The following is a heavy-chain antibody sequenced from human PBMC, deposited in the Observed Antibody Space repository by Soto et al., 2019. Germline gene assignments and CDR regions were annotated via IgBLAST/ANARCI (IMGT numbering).Heavy chain of an antibody. CDR2: IYPGDSDT. D-gene: IGHD6-13*01. V-gene: IGHV5-51*01. J-gene: IGHJ3*02. CDR1: GYSFTSCW. Sequence: GESLKISCKGSGYSFTSCWIGWVRQMPGKGLEWMGIIYPGDSDTRYSPSFQGQVTISADKSISTAYLQWSSLKASDTAMYYCARRLAAAGIDAFDTWAQGKMVTFSS. CDR3: ARRLAAAGIDAFDT.